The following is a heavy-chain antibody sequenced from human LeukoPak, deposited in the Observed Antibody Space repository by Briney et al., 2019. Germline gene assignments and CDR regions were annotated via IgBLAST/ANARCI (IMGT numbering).Heavy chain of an antibody. Sequence: PGGSPRLSCAASGFTFSSYWMSWVRQAPGKGLEWVANIKQDGSEKYYVDSVKGRFTISRDNAKNSLYLQMNSLRAEDTAVYYCARAGRFLEWSPWTSPFDPWGQGTLVTVSS. D-gene: IGHD3-3*01. CDR1: GFTFSSYW. CDR3: ARAGRFLEWSPWTSPFDP. V-gene: IGHV3-7*01. CDR2: IKQDGSEK. J-gene: IGHJ5*02.